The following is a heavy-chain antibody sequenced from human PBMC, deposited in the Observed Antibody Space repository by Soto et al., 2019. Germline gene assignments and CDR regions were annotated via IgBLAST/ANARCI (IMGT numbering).Heavy chain of an antibody. CDR1: GFTLSTYS. V-gene: IGHV3-21*01. Sequence: GSLRLSCAASGFTLSTYSMNWVRQAPGKGLEWVSYISDDSYYIYYTDSVKGRFTISRDNAKNSLYLQMNSLRAEDTAVYYCARGGDNYGYGDYCGQGTLVTVSS. J-gene: IGHJ4*02. CDR3: ARGGDNYGYGDY. D-gene: IGHD5-18*01. CDR2: ISDDSYYI.